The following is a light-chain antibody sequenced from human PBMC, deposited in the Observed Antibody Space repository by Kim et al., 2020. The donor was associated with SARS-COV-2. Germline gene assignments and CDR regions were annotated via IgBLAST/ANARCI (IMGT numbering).Light chain of an antibody. CDR2: DAS. J-gene: IGKJ2*01. Sequence: SACVGDRITITCRASQTITTWLAWYQQKPGRAPKLLIYDASSLKSGVPSRFSGSGSGTEFTLTISSLQPDDFATYYCQQYNSYSYTFGQGTKLEI. V-gene: IGKV1-5*01. CDR1: QTITTW. CDR3: QQYNSYSYT.